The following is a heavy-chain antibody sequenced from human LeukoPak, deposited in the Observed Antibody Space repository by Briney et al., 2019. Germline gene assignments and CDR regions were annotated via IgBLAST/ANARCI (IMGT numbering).Heavy chain of an antibody. Sequence: PGGSLRLSCAASGFTFSNAWMSWVRQAPGKGLEWVAFIRYDGSNKYYADSVKGRFTISRDNAKNSLYLQMNSLRAEDTAFYYCARHDFWSGFKGGDYWGQGTLVTVSS. J-gene: IGHJ4*02. D-gene: IGHD3-3*01. CDR2: IRYDGSNK. V-gene: IGHV3-30*02. CDR3: ARHDFWSGFKGGDY. CDR1: GFTFSNAW.